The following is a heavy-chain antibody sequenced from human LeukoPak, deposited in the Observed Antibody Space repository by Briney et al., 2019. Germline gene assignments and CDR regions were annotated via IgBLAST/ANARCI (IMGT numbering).Heavy chain of an antibody. J-gene: IGHJ4*02. Sequence: GGSLRLSCAVSGITLSNYGMSWVRQVPGKGLEWVAGISDSGGRTNYADSVKGRFTISRDNPKNTLYLQMNSLRAEDTAVYLCAKRGVVIRVILVGFHKEAYYFDSWGQGALVTVSS. CDR2: ISDSGGRT. D-gene: IGHD3-22*01. V-gene: IGHV3-23*01. CDR1: GITLSNYG. CDR3: AKRGVVIRVILVGFHKEAYYFDS.